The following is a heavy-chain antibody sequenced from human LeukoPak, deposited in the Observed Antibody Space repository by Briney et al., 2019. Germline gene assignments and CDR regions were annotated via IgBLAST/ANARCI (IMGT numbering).Heavy chain of an antibody. CDR3: ARGTAYSSSSPDGWFDP. CDR1: GYTLTELS. D-gene: IGHD6-6*01. Sequence: ASVKVSCKVSGYTLTELSMHWVRQAPGKGLEWVGWISADDGNTNYAQELQGRVTMTTDTSTNTAYMELRSLRSDDTAVYYCARGTAYSSSSPDGWFDPWGQGTLVTVSS. CDR2: ISADDGNT. J-gene: IGHJ5*02. V-gene: IGHV1-18*01.